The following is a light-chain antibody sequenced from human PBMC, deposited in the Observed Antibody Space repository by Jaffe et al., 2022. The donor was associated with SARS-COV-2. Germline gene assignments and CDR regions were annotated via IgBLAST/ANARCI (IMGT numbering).Light chain of an antibody. CDR3: NSYTSSSLWV. Sequence: QSALTQPASVSGSPGQSITISCTGTSSDVGAYNYVSWYQQYPGKAPKLMIYGVSNRPSGVSNRFSGSKSGNTASLTISGLQAGDEADYYCNSYTSSSLWVFGGGTKLTVL. V-gene: IGLV2-14*01. CDR1: SSDVGAYNY. J-gene: IGLJ3*02. CDR2: GVS.